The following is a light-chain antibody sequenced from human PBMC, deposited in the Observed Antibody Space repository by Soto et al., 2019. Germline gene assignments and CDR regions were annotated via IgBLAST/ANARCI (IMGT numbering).Light chain of an antibody. V-gene: IGKV3-20*01. CDR3: QQYGSSPRT. CDR1: QSVSSNY. Sequence: EIVLTQSPGTLSLSPGERATLSCRASQSVSSNYLAWYQQKPGQAPRLLIYGASSRATGIPDRFSGSGSGTDFNLTISRLEPEDFAVYYCQQYGSSPRTFVQGTKVEIK. CDR2: GAS. J-gene: IGKJ1*01.